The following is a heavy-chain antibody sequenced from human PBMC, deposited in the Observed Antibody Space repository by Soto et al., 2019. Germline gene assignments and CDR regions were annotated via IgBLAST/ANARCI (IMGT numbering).Heavy chain of an antibody. Sequence: GGSLRLSCAASGFTFSSYAMSWVRQAPGKGLEWVSAISGSGGGTYYADSVKGRFTISRDNSKNTLYLQMNSLRAEDTAVYYCAKDITMVRGVISMSGYWGQGTLVTVSS. CDR1: GFTFSSYA. J-gene: IGHJ4*02. V-gene: IGHV3-23*01. CDR2: ISGSGGGT. CDR3: AKDITMVRGVISMSGY. D-gene: IGHD3-10*01.